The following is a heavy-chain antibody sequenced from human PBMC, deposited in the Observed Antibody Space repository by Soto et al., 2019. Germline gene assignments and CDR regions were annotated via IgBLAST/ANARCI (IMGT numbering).Heavy chain of an antibody. CDR1: GGTFSSYA. CDR2: IIPIFGTA. CDR3: ARDIRPAPKGXYCGGDCYRRVYDAFDI. V-gene: IGHV1-69*13. J-gene: IGHJ3*02. D-gene: IGHD2-21*02. Sequence: AVKVSCKASGGTFSSYAISWVRQAPGQGLEWMGGIIPIFGTANYAQKFQGRVTITADESTSTAYMELSSLRSEDTAVYYCARDIRPAPKGXYCGGDCYRRVYDAFDIWGQGTMVTVSS.